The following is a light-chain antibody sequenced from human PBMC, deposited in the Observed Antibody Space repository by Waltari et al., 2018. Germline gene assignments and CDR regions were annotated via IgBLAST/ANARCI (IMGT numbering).Light chain of an antibody. J-gene: IGKJ1*01. CDR3: QQTYSTGT. V-gene: IGKV1-39*01. CDR2: TAS. Sequence: DIQMNQSPSSLSASVGDRVTITCRASQSVTNYLHWFQQRPGKAPKMLISTASNSESGVPSRFSGSGSGTDFNFTISGLQPDDFATYYCQQTYSTGTFGQGTKVEVK. CDR1: QSVTNY.